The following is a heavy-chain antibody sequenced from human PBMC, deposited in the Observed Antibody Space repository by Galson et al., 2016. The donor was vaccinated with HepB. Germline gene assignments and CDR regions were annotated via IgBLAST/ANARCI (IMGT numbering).Heavy chain of an antibody. V-gene: IGHV3-23*01. D-gene: IGHD3-10*01. Sequence: SLRLSCAASGFTFSSYAMSWVRQAPGKGLEWVSGISGSGGSTYYADSVKGRFTISRDNSKNTLYLQMNSLRAEDTAVYYCARVAKRANRLWFGELKGFDYWGRGTLVTVSS. CDR1: GFTFSSYA. CDR3: ARVAKRANRLWFGELKGFDY. CDR2: ISGSGGST. J-gene: IGHJ2*01.